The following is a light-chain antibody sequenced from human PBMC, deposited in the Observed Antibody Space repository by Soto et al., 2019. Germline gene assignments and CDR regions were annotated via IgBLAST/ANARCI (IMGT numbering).Light chain of an antibody. CDR1: QSLNSNF. V-gene: IGKV3-20*01. CDR2: AAS. J-gene: IGKJ2*01. CDR3: PQYDTSPPRYT. Sequence: EIVLTQSPGTLSLSPGESATLSCRASQSLNSNFLAWYQQKPGQAPRLLVYAASSRATGIPDRFSGSASGTVFTLTISRLEPEDFAVYYCPQYDTSPPRYTFGQGTKLEIK.